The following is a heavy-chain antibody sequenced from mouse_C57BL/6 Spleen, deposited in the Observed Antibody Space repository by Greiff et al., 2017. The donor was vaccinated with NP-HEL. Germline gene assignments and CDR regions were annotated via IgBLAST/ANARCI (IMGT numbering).Heavy chain of an antibody. CDR2: IYPGDGDT. J-gene: IGHJ3*01. V-gene: IGHV1-80*01. Sequence: QVQLQQSGAELVKPGASVKISCKASGYAFSSYWMNWVKQRPGKGLEWIGQIYPGDGDTNYNGKFKGKATLTADKSSSTAYMQLSSLTSEDSAVYFCARSNYSNYGLFAYWGQGTLVTVSA. D-gene: IGHD2-5*01. CDR1: GYAFSSYW. CDR3: ARSNYSNYGLFAY.